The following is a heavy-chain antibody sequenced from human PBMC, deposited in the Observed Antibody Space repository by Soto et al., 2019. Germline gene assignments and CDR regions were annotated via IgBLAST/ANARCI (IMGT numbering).Heavy chain of an antibody. V-gene: IGHV3-23*01. CDR2: ISGSGGST. D-gene: IGHD6-19*01. Sequence: PGGSLRLSCAASGFTFSSYAMSWVRQAPGKGLEWVSAISGSGGSTYYADSVKGRFTISRDNSKNTLYLQMNSLRAEDTSVYYFDKVAEEDRRGWSCFVYWCQGTLVTVSS. J-gene: IGHJ4*02. CDR1: GFTFSSYA. CDR3: DKVAEEDRRGWSCFVY.